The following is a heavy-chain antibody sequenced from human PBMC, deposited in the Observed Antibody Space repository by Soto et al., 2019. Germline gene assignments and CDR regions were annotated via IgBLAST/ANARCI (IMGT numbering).Heavy chain of an antibody. Sequence: SETLSLTCAVYGGPFSGYYWSWIRQPPGKGLEWIGEINHSGSTNYNPSLKSRVTISVDTSKNQFSLKLSSVTAADTAVYYCARGPSSWYLIGNWFDPWGQGTLVTVYS. V-gene: IGHV4-34*01. J-gene: IGHJ5*02. CDR3: ARGPSSWYLIGNWFDP. CDR2: INHSGST. CDR1: GGPFSGYY. D-gene: IGHD6-13*01.